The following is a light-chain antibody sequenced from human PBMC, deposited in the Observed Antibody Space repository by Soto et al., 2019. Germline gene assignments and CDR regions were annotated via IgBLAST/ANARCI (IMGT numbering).Light chain of an antibody. Sequence: EIVVTQSPLSLPVTPGEPASISCRSSESLLHTNAYTYLNWFLQKPGQSPQLLIYLGSTRASGVPDSFSASGLRKYFTRKIRRVEPEVFGIYSCMQPLQPPTIFGQGTKLKIK. CDR1: ESLLHTNAYTY. J-gene: IGKJ2*01. CDR2: LGS. CDR3: MQPLQPPTI. V-gene: IGKV2-28*01.